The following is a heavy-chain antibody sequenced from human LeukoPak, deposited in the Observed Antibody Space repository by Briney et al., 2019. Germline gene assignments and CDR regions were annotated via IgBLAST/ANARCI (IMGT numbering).Heavy chain of an antibody. CDR2: IWYDGSNK. D-gene: IGHD2-2*01. V-gene: IGHV3-33*01. Sequence: GRSLRLSCAASGLTFSSYGMHWVRQAPGKGLEWVAVIWYDGSNKYYADSVKGRFTISRDNSKNTLYLQMDSLRAEDTAVYYCAREEGVVALYYYYGMDVWGQGTTVTVSS. CDR1: GLTFSSYG. CDR3: AREEGVVALYYYYGMDV. J-gene: IGHJ6*02.